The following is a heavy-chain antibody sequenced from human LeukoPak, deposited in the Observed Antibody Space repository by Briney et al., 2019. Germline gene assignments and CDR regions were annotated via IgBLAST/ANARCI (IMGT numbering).Heavy chain of an antibody. CDR1: GFTFSSHS. CDR2: ISSSSSYI. V-gene: IGHV3-21*01. D-gene: IGHD3-9*01. J-gene: IGHJ6*02. CDR3: AREDDILTGYGMDV. Sequence: GSLRLSCAASGFTFSSHSMNWVRQAPGKGLEWVSSISSSSSYIYYADSVKGRFTISRDNAKNSLYLQMNSLRAEDTAVYYCAREDDILTGYGMDVWGQGTTVTVSS.